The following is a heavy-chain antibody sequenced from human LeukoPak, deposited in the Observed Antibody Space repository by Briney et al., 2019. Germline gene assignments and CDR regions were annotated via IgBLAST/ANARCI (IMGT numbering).Heavy chain of an antibody. CDR1: GFTFSSYA. Sequence: PGGSLRLSCAASGFTFSSYAMSWVRQAPGKGLEWVSATGGSDGSTYYTDSVKGRFTISRDNSKNTLFLQINSLRDEDTAVYYCAKGVPGWPYYFDYWGQGTLVTVSS. J-gene: IGHJ4*02. V-gene: IGHV3-23*01. D-gene: IGHD6-19*01. CDR3: AKGVPGWPYYFDY. CDR2: TGGSDGST.